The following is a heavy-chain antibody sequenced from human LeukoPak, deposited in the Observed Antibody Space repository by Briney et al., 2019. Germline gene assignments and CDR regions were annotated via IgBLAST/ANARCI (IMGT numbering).Heavy chain of an antibody. CDR2: ISSSGSTI. CDR1: GFTFSDYY. CDR3: AIHHSSLPFDY. Sequence: GGSLRLSCAASGFTFSDYYMSWIRQAPGKGLEWVSYISSSGSTIYYADSVKGRFTISRDNAKNSLYLQMNSLRAEDTAVYYCAIHHSSLPFDYWGQGTLVTVSS. V-gene: IGHV3-11*01. D-gene: IGHD3-22*01. J-gene: IGHJ4*02.